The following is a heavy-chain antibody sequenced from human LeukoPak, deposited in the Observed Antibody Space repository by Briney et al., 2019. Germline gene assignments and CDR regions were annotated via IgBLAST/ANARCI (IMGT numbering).Heavy chain of an antibody. CDR1: GVSINDYY. Sequence: SETLSLTCGVFGVSINDYYWSWIRQSPGKGLEWIGEISHTEGTRYNPSLESRVTMSVGTSENQLSLKLIFVTAADTAVYYCARIRCGHSGSVCYNHWGLGTLVSVSS. J-gene: IGHJ4*02. D-gene: IGHD3-9*01. CDR2: ISHTEGT. V-gene: IGHV4-34*01. CDR3: ARIRCGHSGSVCYNH.